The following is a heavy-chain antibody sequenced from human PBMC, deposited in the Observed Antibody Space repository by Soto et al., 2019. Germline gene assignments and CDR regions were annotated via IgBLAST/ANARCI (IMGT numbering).Heavy chain of an antibody. CDR2: ISGSGGST. J-gene: IGHJ4*02. D-gene: IGHD6-19*01. CDR1: GFTFSSYA. CDR3: AKSRTGYSSGWYFDY. Sequence: GGSLRLSCAASGFTFSSYAMSWVRQAPGKGLEWVSAISGSGGSTYYADSVKGRFTISRDNSKNTLYLQMNSLRAEDTAVYYCAKSRTGYSSGWYFDYWGQGTQVTVSS. V-gene: IGHV3-23*01.